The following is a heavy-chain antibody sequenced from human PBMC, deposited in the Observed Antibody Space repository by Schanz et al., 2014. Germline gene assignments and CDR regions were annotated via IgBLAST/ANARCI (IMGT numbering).Heavy chain of an antibody. J-gene: IGHJ6*03. D-gene: IGHD4-17*01. CDR3: ARDGDRFYHNYYMDV. CDR1: GFTFSSYA. V-gene: IGHV3-48*04. CDR2: ICSSGNTI. Sequence: VQLLQFGGGVVQPGRSLRLSCAASGFTFSSYAMHWVRQAPGKGLEWVSYICSSGNTIYYADSVKGRFTISRDNAKNSLYLQMNSLRAEDTAVYYCARDGDRFYHNYYMDVWGKGTTVTVSS.